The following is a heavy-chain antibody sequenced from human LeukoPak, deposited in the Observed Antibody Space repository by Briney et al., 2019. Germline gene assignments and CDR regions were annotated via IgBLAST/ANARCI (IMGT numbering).Heavy chain of an antibody. V-gene: IGHV4-59*01. Sequence: SETLSLTCTVSGGSISSYYWGWIRQPPGQGLEWIGYIYYSGSTNYNPSLKSRVTISVDTSKNQFSLKLSSVTAADTSVYYCAALYDILTGREYFQHWGQGTLVTVSS. D-gene: IGHD3-9*01. CDR2: IYYSGST. J-gene: IGHJ1*01. CDR3: AALYDILTGREYFQH. CDR1: GGSISSYY.